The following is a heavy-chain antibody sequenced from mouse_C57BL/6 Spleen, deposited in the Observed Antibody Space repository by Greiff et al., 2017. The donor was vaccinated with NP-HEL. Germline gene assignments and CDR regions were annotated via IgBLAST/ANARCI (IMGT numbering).Heavy chain of an antibody. V-gene: IGHV1-22*01. D-gene: IGHD2-2*01. Sequence: EVKLQESGPELVKPGASVKMSCKASGYTFTDYNMHWVKQSHGKSLEWIGYINPNNGGTSYNQKFKGKATLTVNKSSSTAYMELRSLTSEDSAVYYCARGGYDKGAWFAYWGQGTLVTVSA. CDR1: GYTFTDYN. J-gene: IGHJ3*01. CDR3: ARGGYDKGAWFAY. CDR2: INPNNGGT.